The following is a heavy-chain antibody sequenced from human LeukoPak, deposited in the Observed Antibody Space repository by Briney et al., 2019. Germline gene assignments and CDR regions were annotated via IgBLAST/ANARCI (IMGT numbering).Heavy chain of an antibody. CDR3: ARGYCSGGSSYGVGAFDI. CDR1: GFTFSSYW. CDR2: INSDGSST. Sequence: PGGSLRLSCAASGFTFSSYWMHWVRQAPGKGLVWVSRINSDGSSTSYAGSVKGRFTISRDNAKNTLYLQMNSLRAEDTAVYYCARGYCSGGSSYGVGAFDIWGQGTMVTVSS. J-gene: IGHJ3*02. D-gene: IGHD2-15*01. V-gene: IGHV3-74*01.